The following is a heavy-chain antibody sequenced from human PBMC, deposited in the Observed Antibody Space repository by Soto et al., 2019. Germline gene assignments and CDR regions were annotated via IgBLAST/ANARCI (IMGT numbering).Heavy chain of an antibody. V-gene: IGHV3-21*01. J-gene: IGHJ4*02. Sequence: EVPLVESGGGLVKPGGSLRLSCAASGFTFSLYSMIWVRQAPGKGLEWVSSISSSSSYIYSADSLKGRITISRDNAKNSLYLQMNSLRAEDTAIYYCVRARATDSRPDYWGQGTLVTVSS. CDR3: VRARATDSRPDY. CDR2: ISSSSSYI. D-gene: IGHD3-22*01. CDR1: GFTFSLYS.